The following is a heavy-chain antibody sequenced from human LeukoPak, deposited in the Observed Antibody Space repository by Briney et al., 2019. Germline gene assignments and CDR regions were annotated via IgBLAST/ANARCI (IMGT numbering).Heavy chain of an antibody. D-gene: IGHD5-12*01. CDR2: IYYSGST. J-gene: IGHJ3*02. CDR1: GGSISSYY. V-gene: IGHV4-59*01. Sequence: SETLSLTCTVSGGSISSYYWSWIRQPPGKGLEWIGYIYYSGSTNYNPSLKSRVTISVDTSKNQLSLKLSSVTAADTAVYYCARNPPNIGKAFDIWGQGTVVTVSS. CDR3: ARNPPNIGKAFDI.